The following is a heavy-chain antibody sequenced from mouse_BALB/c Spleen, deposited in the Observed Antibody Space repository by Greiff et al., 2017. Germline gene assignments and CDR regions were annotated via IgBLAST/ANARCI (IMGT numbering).Heavy chain of an antibody. J-gene: IGHJ3*01. CDR1: GFTFSSYA. CDR2: ISSGGSYT. Sequence: EVQRVESGGGLVKPGGSLKLSCAASGFTFSSYAMSWVRQSPEKRLEWVATISSGGSYTYYPDSVKGRFTISRDNAKNTLYLQMSSLKSEDTAMYYCARLGSSSAWFAYWGQGTLVTVSA. V-gene: IGHV5-6*01. CDR3: ARLGSSSAWFAY. D-gene: IGHD1-1*01.